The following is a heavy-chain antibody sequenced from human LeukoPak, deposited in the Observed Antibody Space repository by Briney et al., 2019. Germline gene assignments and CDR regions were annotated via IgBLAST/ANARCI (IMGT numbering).Heavy chain of an antibody. CDR1: GGSISCGGYY. V-gene: IGHV4-31*03. J-gene: IGHJ6*02. CDR2: IYYSGST. Sequence: PSETLSLTCTVSGGSISCGGYYWSWIRQHPGKGLEWIGYIYYSGSTYYNPSLKSRVTISVDTSKNQFSLKLSSVTAADTAVYYCARGVVGRSYYYGMDVWGQGTTVTVSS. CDR3: ARGVVGRSYYYGMDV. D-gene: IGHD2-2*01.